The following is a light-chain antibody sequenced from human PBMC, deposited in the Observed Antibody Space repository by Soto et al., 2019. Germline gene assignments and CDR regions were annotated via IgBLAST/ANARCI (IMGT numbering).Light chain of an antibody. CDR1: SSNIGNNY. Sequence: QSALTQPPSVSAAPGQKVTISCSGSSSNIGNNYVSWYQQLPGTAPKLLIYGNNKRPSGIPDRFSGSKSGTSATLGITGLQTGDEADYYCETWDGSLSAGVFGGGTKLTVL. V-gene: IGLV1-51*01. J-gene: IGLJ3*02. CDR2: GNN. CDR3: ETWDGSLSAGV.